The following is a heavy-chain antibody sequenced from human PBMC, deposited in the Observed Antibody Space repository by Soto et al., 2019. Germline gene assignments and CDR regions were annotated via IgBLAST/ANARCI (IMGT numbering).Heavy chain of an antibody. CDR1: GFTFSSYS. Sequence: PGGSLRLSCAASGFTFSSYSMNWVRQAPGKGLEWVSLISWDGGSTYYADSVKGRFTISRDNSKNSLYLQMNSLRAEDTALYYCAKDFIPSSSRPYYYYYYGMDVWGQGTTVTVSS. V-gene: IGHV3-43D*04. CDR3: AKDFIPSSSRPYYYYYYGMDV. J-gene: IGHJ6*02. CDR2: ISWDGGST. D-gene: IGHD6-6*01.